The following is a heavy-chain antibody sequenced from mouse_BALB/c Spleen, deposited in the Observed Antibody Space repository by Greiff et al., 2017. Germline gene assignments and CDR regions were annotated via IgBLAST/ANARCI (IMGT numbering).Heavy chain of an antibody. J-gene: IGHJ4*01. CDR1: GFSLTSYG. CDR3: ARAYGNYEGAMDY. V-gene: IGHV2-9*02. CDR2: IWAGGST. Sequence: QVQLKQSGPGLVAPSQSLSITCTVSGFSLTSYGVHWVRQPPGKGQEWLGVIWAGGSTNYNSALMSRLSISKDNSKSQVFLKMNSLQTDDTAMYYCARAYGNYEGAMDYWGQGTSVTVSS. D-gene: IGHD2-1*01.